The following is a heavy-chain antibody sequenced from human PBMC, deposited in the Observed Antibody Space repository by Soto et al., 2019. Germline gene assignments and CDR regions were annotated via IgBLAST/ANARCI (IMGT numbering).Heavy chain of an antibody. J-gene: IGHJ3*02. V-gene: IGHV4-31*03. CDR1: GGSISSGGYY. Sequence: PSETLSLTCTVSGGSISSGGYYWSWIRQHPGKGLEWIGYIYYSGSTYYNPSLKSRVTISVDTSKSQFSLKLSSVTAADTAVYYCARHQPYYDYVWGSYYFSVVRAFDIWGQGTMVTVSS. CDR3: ARHQPYYDYVWGSYYFSVVRAFDI. D-gene: IGHD3-16*01. CDR2: IYYSGST.